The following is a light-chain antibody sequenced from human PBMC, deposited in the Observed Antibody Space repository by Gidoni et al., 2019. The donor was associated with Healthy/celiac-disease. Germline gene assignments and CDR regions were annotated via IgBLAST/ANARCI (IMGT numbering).Light chain of an antibody. Sequence: EIVLTQSPGTLSLSPGERATLSCRASQSVSSSYLAWYQQKPGQAPRLLIYGASSRATGIPDGFSGSGSGTDFTLTISRLEPEDFAVYYCQQYGSVTWTFGQGTKVEIK. CDR3: QQYGSVTWT. V-gene: IGKV3-20*01. CDR1: QSVSSSY. J-gene: IGKJ1*01. CDR2: GAS.